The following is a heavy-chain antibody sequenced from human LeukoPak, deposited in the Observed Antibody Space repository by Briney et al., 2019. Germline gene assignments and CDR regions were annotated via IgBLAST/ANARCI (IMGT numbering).Heavy chain of an antibody. CDR1: GGSISSSSYY. J-gene: IGHJ4*02. CDR3: ARHQKAARGTLDY. CDR2: IYYSGST. V-gene: IGHV4-39*01. Sequence: SETLSLTRTVSGGSISSSSYYWGWIRQPPGKGLEWIGSIYYSGSTYYNPSLKSRVTISVDTSKNQFSLKLSSVTAADTAVYYCARHQKAARGTLDYWGQGTLVTVSS. D-gene: IGHD1-1*01.